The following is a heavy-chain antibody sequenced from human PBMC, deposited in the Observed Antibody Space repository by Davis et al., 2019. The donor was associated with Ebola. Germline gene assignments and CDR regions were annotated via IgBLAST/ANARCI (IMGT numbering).Heavy chain of an antibody. CDR3: VRIQLYYGMDV. CDR1: GFTFSSYG. V-gene: IGHV3-30*03. D-gene: IGHD5-18*01. Sequence: GGSLRLSCAASGFTFSSYGMHWVRQAPGKGLEWVAVISYDGSNKYYADSVKGRFTISRDNSKNTLYLQMNSLRAEDTAVYYCVRIQLYYGMDVWGQGTTVTVSS. CDR2: ISYDGSNK. J-gene: IGHJ6*02.